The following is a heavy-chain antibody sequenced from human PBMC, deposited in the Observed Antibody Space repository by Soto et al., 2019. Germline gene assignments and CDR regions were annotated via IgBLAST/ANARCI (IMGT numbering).Heavy chain of an antibody. D-gene: IGHD6-19*01. J-gene: IGHJ4*02. Sequence: ASVKVSCKASGYTFSGFYMHWVRQAPGQGLEWMGWMNSNSGGTTSAVKVQGSVTMDRDTFMSTACMEVSRLTSDNTAVNYSPSAAVTGTAGLDFWGQGTEVTVSA. CDR2: MNSNSGGT. V-gene: IGHV1-2*02. CDR1: GYTFSGFY. CDR3: PSAAVTGTAGLDF.